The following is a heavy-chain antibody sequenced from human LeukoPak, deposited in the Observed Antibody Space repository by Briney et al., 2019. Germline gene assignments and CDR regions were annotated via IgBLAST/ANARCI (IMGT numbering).Heavy chain of an antibody. D-gene: IGHD3-10*01. Sequence: SVKVSCKASGGTFSSYAISWVRQAPGQGLEWMGGIIPIFGTANYAQKFQGRVTITADESTSTAYMELSSLRSEDTAVYYCARNIWFGELPHYYYYYMDVWGKGTTVTISS. V-gene: IGHV1-69*13. CDR2: IIPIFGTA. CDR3: ARNIWFGELPHYYYYYMDV. J-gene: IGHJ6*03. CDR1: GGTFSSYA.